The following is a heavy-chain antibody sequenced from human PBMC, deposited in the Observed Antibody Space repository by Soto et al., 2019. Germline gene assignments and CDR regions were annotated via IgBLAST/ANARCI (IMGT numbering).Heavy chain of an antibody. Sequence: QVQLQESGPGLVKPSGTLSLTCAVSGGSISSSNWWSWVRQPPGKGLEWIGEIYPSWSTNYNPSLPSRVTISVDKSKNQFSLKLSSVTAADTAVYYCARDGNEVGTGYFDLWGRGTLVTVSS. J-gene: IGHJ2*01. D-gene: IGHD1-1*01. CDR3: ARDGNEVGTGYFDL. CDR1: GGSISSSNW. CDR2: IYPSWST. V-gene: IGHV4-4*02.